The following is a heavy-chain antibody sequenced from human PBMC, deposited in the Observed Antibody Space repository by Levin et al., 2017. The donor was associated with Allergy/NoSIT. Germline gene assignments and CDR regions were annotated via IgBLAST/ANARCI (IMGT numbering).Heavy chain of an antibody. CDR2: IYYSGST. D-gene: IGHD6-19*01. CDR1: GGSISSSSYY. J-gene: IGHJ3*02. Sequence: GSLRLSCTVSGGSISSSSYYWGWIRQPPGKGLEWIGSIYYSGSTYYNPSLKSRVTISVDTSKNQFSLKLSSVTAADTAVYYCASPAGYSSGWYGGAFDIWGQGTMVTVSS. CDR3: ASPAGYSSGWYGGAFDI. V-gene: IGHV4-39*01.